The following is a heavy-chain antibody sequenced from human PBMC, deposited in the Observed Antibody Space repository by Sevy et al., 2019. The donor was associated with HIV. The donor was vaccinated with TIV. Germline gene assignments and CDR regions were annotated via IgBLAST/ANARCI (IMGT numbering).Heavy chain of an antibody. CDR3: AKDSLDYDILTGYYTSGGMDV. Sequence: GGSLRLSCAASGFTFDDYAMHWVRQAPGKGLEWVSGISWNSGSIGYADSVKGRFTISRDNAKNSLYLQMNSLRAEDTVLYYCAKDSLDYDILTGYYTSGGMDVWGQGTTVTVSS. J-gene: IGHJ6*02. CDR1: GFTFDDYA. CDR2: ISWNSGSI. D-gene: IGHD3-9*01. V-gene: IGHV3-9*01.